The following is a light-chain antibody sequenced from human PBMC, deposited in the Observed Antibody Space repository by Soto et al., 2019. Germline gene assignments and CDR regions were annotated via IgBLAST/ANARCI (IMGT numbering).Light chain of an antibody. CDR1: SSDIGNYNY. J-gene: IGLJ2*01. CDR3: SSYTNGNTAVV. V-gene: IGLV2-14*01. CDR2: EVS. Sequence: QSVLTQPASVSGSPGQSITISCTGSSSDIGNYNYVSWYQQHPGKAPKLMLFEVSHRPSGVSNRFSGSKSGNTASLTISGLQAEDDADYYCSSYTNGNTAVVFGGGTKLTVL.